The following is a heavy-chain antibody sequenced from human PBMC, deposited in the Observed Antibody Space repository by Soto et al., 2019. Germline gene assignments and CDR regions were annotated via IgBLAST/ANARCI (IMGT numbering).Heavy chain of an antibody. CDR2: ISVSGGGT. CDR1: GFTFRTYA. CDR3: AKIPDYYGSGSSLPVDY. V-gene: IGHV3-23*01. J-gene: IGHJ4*02. Sequence: PGGSLRLSCAASGFTFRTYAMSWVRQAPGKGLEWVSAISVSGGGTYYADSVKGRFTISRDNSKNTLYLQMNSLRAEDTAVYYCAKIPDYYGSGSSLPVDYWGQGTLVTVSS. D-gene: IGHD3-10*01.